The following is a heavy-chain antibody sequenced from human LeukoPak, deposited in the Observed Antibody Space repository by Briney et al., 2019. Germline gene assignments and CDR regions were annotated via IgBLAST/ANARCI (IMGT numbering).Heavy chain of an antibody. CDR1: GFTFDDYA. J-gene: IGHJ4*02. D-gene: IGHD6-19*01. V-gene: IGHV3-9*01. CDR3: AKEDSSGEGDY. CDR2: ISWNSDNI. Sequence: GGSLRLSCAASGFTFDDYAIHWVRQAPGKGLEWVSGISWNSDNIGYADSVKGRFTISRDNAKNSLYLQMNSLRAEDTALYYCAKEDSSGEGDYWGQGTLVTVSS.